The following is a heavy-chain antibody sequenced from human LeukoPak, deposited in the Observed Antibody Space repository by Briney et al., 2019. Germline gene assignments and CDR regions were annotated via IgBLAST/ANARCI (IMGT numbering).Heavy chain of an antibody. CDR1: GFTFSSYA. Sequence: GGSRRLSCAAAGFTFSSYAMHWVRQAPGKWLEWVAVVRYDGSTTYSAASVKGQITISSDDSKNTLYLQMNSLRADDTAVYYCARGVAYYDSGGTIYYWGQGTLVTVSS. J-gene: IGHJ4*02. V-gene: IGHV3-33*01. D-gene: IGHD3-22*01. CDR3: ARGVAYYDSGGTIYY. CDR2: VRYDGSTT.